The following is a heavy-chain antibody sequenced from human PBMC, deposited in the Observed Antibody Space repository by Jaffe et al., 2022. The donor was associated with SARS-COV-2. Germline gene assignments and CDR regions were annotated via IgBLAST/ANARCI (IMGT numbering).Heavy chain of an antibody. D-gene: IGHD5-12*01. J-gene: IGHJ4*02. Sequence: EVQLVESGGGLVQPGGSLRLSCAASGFTFSSHCMSWVRQAPGKGLEWVANIHEDGIRKYYVDSVKGRFTISRDNAKNSLYLQMNSLRAEDTAVYYCARWRWLQSEFDYWGQGTLVTVSS. CDR2: IHEDGIRK. CDR3: ARWRWLQSEFDY. V-gene: IGHV3-7*01. CDR1: GFTFSSHC.